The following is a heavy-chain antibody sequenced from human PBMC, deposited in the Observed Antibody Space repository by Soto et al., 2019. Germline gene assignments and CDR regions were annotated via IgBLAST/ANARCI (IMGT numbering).Heavy chain of an antibody. CDR1: GGSISSGDYY. CDR2: IYYSGST. V-gene: IGHV4-30-4*01. CDR3: ARANSGVVPAATHFDY. J-gene: IGHJ4*02. D-gene: IGHD2-2*01. Sequence: SETLSLTCTVSGGSISSGDYYWSWIRQPPGKGLEWIGYIYYSGSTYYNPSLKSRVTISVDTSKNQFSLKLSSVTAADTAVYYCARANSGVVPAATHFDYWGQGTLVTVSS.